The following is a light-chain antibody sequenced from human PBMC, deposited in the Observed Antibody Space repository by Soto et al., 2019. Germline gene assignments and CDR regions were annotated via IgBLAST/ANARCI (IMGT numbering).Light chain of an antibody. CDR3: QQYYSTPYT. J-gene: IGKJ2*01. CDR2: WAS. CDR1: QSVLYSSNNKNY. Sequence: DIVMTQSPDSLAVSLGERATINCKSSQSVLYSSNNKNYLAWYQQKPGQPPKLLIYWASTRESGVPDRFSGSGSGTDYTHNISSLQAEDEAVYYCQQYYSTPYTFGQGTKLEIK. V-gene: IGKV4-1*01.